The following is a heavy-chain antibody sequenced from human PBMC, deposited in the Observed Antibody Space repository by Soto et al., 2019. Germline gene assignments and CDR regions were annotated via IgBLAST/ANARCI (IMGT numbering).Heavy chain of an antibody. V-gene: IGHV1-18*03. Sequence: QVQLVQSGAEVKKPGASVKVSCKASDYTFTSYGISWVRQAPGQGLEWMGWINTYSGNTDSARKFQGRVTMTPDTSTSTAYMEMMSLRVDDMAVYYCARAAGTRSSGMDVWGQGTTVTVSS. J-gene: IGHJ6*02. CDR1: DYTFTSYG. CDR2: INTYSGNT. CDR3: ARAAGTRSSGMDV.